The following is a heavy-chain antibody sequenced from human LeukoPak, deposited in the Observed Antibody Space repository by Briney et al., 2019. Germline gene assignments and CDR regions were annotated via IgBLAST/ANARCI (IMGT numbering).Heavy chain of an antibody. V-gene: IGHV4-38-2*02. CDR2: IYDSGSS. Sequence: SETLSLTCTVSGYSISSGYYWGWIRQPLGKALVWIGSIYDSGSSYYNPSLKSRVTISVDTSKNQSSLKVSSVTAADTAVYYCARGDSDCSGGSCYSDSYYYYYYMDVWGKGTTVTVSS. CDR3: ARGDSDCSGGSCYSDSYYYYYYMDV. D-gene: IGHD2-15*01. CDR1: GYSISSGYY. J-gene: IGHJ6*03.